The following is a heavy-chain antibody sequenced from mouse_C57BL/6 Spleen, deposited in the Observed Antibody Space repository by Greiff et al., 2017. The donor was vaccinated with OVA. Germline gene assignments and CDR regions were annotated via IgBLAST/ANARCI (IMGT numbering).Heavy chain of an antibody. CDR3: AREEYSNYEFAY. J-gene: IGHJ3*01. Sequence: EVMLVESGGGLVKPGGSLKLSCAASGFTFSSYAMSWVRQTPEKRLEWVATISDGGSYTYYPDNVKGRFTISRDNAKNNLYLQMSHLKSEDTAMYYCAREEYSNYEFAYWGQGTLVTVSA. CDR2: ISDGGSYT. V-gene: IGHV5-4*01. D-gene: IGHD2-5*01. CDR1: GFTFSSYA.